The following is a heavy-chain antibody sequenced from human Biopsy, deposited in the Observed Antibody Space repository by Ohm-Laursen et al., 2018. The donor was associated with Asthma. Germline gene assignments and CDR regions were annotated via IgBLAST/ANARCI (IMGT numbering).Heavy chain of an antibody. Sequence: ASVKVSCKISGYSLTDLSMHWVRQAPGQGLEWMGGHDHEEGGTVNARRFQGRVTMTEDTSTDTAYMELSSLSSDDTAVYYCARRAPPGIVVLPVGGGMDVWGQGTTVTVSS. CDR2: HDHEEGGT. D-gene: IGHD2-2*01. J-gene: IGHJ6*02. CDR3: ARRAPPGIVVLPVGGGMDV. CDR1: GYSLTDLS. V-gene: IGHV1-24*01.